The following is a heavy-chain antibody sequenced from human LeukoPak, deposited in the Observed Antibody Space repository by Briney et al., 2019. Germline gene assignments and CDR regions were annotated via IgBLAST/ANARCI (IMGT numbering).Heavy chain of an antibody. Sequence: ASVKVSCKASGYTFTSYYMHWVRQAPGQGLEWMGIINPSGGSTSYAQKFQGRVTMTRDTSTSTVYMELSSLRSEDTAVYYCARDGWFISGYHDFWSGYPKGYGMDVWGQGTTVTVSS. J-gene: IGHJ6*02. V-gene: IGHV1-46*01. D-gene: IGHD3-3*01. CDR3: ARDGWFISGYHDFWSGYPKGYGMDV. CDR1: GYTFTSYY. CDR2: INPSGGST.